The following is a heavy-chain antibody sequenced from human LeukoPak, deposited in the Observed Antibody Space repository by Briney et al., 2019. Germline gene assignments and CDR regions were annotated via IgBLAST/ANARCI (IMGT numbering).Heavy chain of an antibody. D-gene: IGHD6-19*01. CDR3: ARDLPSPGISVAEDY. CDR1: GYTFTGYY. V-gene: IGHV1-2*06. J-gene: IGHJ4*02. Sequence: ASVKVSCKASGYTFTGYYMFWLRQAPGQGVEWMGRINPDSGGTNYAQKFQGRVTMTRYTSITTAYMELSSLRSDDTAVYYCARDLPSPGISVAEDYWGQGTLVTVPS. CDR2: INPDSGGT.